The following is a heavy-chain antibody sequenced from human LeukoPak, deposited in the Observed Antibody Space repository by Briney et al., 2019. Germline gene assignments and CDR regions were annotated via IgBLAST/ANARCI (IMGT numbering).Heavy chain of an antibody. J-gene: IGHJ6*03. CDR2: IYYSGST. CDR3: ARIDYCGGDCSPDYYYYMDV. D-gene: IGHD2-21*02. CDR1: GGSISSSSYY. Sequence: PSETLSLTCTVSGGSISSSSYYWGWIRQPPGKGLEWIGSIYYSGSTYYNPSLKSRVTLSVDTSKNQFSLKLSSVTAADTAVYYCARIDYCGGDCSPDYYYYMDVWGKGTTVTVSS. V-gene: IGHV4-39*01.